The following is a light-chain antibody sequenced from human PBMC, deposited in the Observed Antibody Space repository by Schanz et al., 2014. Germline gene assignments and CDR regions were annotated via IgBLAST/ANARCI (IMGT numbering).Light chain of an antibody. CDR3: QSYDNTLSDSNWL. CDR2: RNN. V-gene: IGLV1-47*01. Sequence: QSVLTQPPSASGTPGQRVTISCSGSSSNIGSNYVYWYQQLPGTAPKLLIYRNNQRPSGVPDRFSGSKSGTSASLAISGLRSEDEADYYCQSYDNTLSDSNWLFGGGTKVTV. J-gene: IGLJ3*02. CDR1: SSNIGSNY.